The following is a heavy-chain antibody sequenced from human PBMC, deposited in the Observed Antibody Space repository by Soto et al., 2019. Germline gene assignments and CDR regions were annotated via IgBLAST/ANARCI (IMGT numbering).Heavy chain of an antibody. V-gene: IGHV4-30-2*02. Sequence: SETLSLTCAVSGGSISSGGYSWSWIRQPPGKGLEWIGYIYHSGSTYYNPSLKSRVTISLDASKIQFSLKLNSVTAADTAVYYCARASRNYFAYWGQGXLVTVYS. CDR1: GGSISSGGYS. CDR3: ARASRNYFAY. J-gene: IGHJ4*02. CDR2: IYHSGST.